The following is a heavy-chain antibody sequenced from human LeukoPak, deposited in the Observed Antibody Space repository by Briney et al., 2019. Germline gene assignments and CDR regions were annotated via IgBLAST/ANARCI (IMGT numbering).Heavy chain of an antibody. J-gene: IGHJ4*02. V-gene: IGHV3-21*01. Sequence: PGGSLRLSCAASGFTFTSFSFNWVRQAPGKGLEWVSSINTVATYIYYADSVRGRLTISRDNAKNSVYLQMDSLRAEDTGVYYCARLRRNGDSGGFYYYYDYWGQGTLVTVSS. CDR2: INTVATYI. CDR3: ARLRRNGDSGGFYYYYDY. CDR1: GFTFTSFS. D-gene: IGHD3-22*01.